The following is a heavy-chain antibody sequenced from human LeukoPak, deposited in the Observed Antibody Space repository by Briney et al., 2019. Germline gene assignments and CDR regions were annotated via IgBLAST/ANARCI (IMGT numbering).Heavy chain of an antibody. CDR1: GGSISSYY. V-gene: IGHV4-59*01. CDR2: IYYSGST. D-gene: IGHD1-26*01. CDR3: ARGSGSYLSGYYYYYMDV. Sequence: PSETLSLTCTVSGGSISSYYWSWLRQPPGKGLEWIGYIYYSGSTNYNPSLKSRVTISVETSKNQFSLKLSSVTAADTAVYYCARGSGSYLSGYYYYYMDVWGKGTTVTISS. J-gene: IGHJ6*03.